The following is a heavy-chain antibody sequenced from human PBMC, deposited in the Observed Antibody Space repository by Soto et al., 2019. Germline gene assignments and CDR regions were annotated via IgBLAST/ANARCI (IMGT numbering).Heavy chain of an antibody. CDR1: GGTFSING. CDR2: IIPIMTTP. V-gene: IGHV1-69*13. CDR3: ATSVGIAPTGEDGMDV. J-gene: IGHJ6*02. Sequence: ASVKVSCKASGGTFSINGFSLVRQALGQGPEWIGGIIPIMTTPNYAQKFQGRVTIVADESTTTVYMELSSLKFEDTAVYYCATSVGIAPTGEDGMDVWGQGTSVTVSS. D-gene: IGHD2-8*02.